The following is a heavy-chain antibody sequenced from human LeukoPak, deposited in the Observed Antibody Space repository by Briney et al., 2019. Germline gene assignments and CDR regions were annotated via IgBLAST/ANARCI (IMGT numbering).Heavy chain of an antibody. CDR1: GGSFSGYY. J-gene: IGHJ4*02. V-gene: IGHV4-34*01. CDR3: AREGYSYDSSGYSNY. CDR2: INHSGST. D-gene: IGHD3-22*01. Sequence: SETLSLTCAVYGGSFSGYYWSWIRQPPGKGLEWIGEINHSGSTNYNPSLKSRVTISVDTSKNQFSLKLSSVTAADTAVHYCAREGYSYDSSGYSNYWGQGTLVTVSS.